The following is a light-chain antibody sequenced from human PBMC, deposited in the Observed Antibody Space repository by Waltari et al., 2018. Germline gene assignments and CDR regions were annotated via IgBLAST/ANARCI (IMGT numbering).Light chain of an antibody. J-gene: IGKJ4*01. V-gene: IGKV3-11*01. CDR2: DAS. Sequence: EIVLTQSPATLSLSPGESVTLSCRASQSVSRHLAWYQHRPGQAPRLLIYDASNRAPGIPARFSGSGSGTDFTLTISSLEPEDFAVYYCQQRSTWPSLTFGGGTKVGIK. CDR3: QQRSTWPSLT. CDR1: QSVSRH.